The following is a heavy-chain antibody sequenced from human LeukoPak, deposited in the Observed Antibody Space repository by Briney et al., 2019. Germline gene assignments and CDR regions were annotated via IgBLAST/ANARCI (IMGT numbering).Heavy chain of an antibody. CDR2: MKQDGSEK. CDR3: ASEIAAPFDY. D-gene: IGHD6-25*01. J-gene: IGHJ4*02. V-gene: IGHV3-7*01. CDR1: GFTFSSCW. Sequence: GGSLRLSCAASGFTFSSCWMSWVRQAPGKGLECVANMKQDGSEKYYVDSVKGRFTISRDNAKNSRYLQMNSLRAEDTAVYYCASEIAAPFDYWGQGTLVTVSS.